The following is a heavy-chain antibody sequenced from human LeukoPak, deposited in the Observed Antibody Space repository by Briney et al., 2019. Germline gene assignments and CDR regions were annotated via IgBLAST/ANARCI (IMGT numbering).Heavy chain of an antibody. Sequence: SETLSLTCAVYGGSFSGYYWSWIRQPPGKGLEWIGEINHSGSTNYNPSLKSRVTISVDTSKNQFSLKLSSVTAADTAVYYCARGGYCSGGSCYATYGYWGQGTLVTVAS. J-gene: IGHJ4*02. V-gene: IGHV4-34*01. CDR1: GGSFSGYY. CDR2: INHSGST. CDR3: ARGGYCSGGSCYATYGY. D-gene: IGHD2-15*01.